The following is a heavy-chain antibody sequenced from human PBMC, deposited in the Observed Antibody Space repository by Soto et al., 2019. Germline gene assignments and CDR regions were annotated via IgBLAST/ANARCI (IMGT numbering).Heavy chain of an antibody. V-gene: IGHV4-59*01. CDR3: ARGYYGSGSYYNPHYYYYGMDV. Sequence: SETLSLTCTVSGGSISSYYLSWIRQPPGKGLEWIGYIYYSGSTNYNPSLKSRVTISVDTSKNQFSLKLSSVTAADTAVYYCARGYYGSGSYYNPHYYYYGMDVWGQGTTVTVSS. CDR1: GGSISSYY. J-gene: IGHJ6*02. D-gene: IGHD3-10*01. CDR2: IYYSGST.